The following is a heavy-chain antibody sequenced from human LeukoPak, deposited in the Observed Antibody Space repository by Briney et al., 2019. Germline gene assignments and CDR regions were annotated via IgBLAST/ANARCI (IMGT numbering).Heavy chain of an antibody. CDR3: ARTSCNSTSCAPNAFDI. J-gene: IGHJ3*02. Sequence: SVKVSCKASGGTFSSYAISWVRQAPGQGLEWMRGIIPIFGTANYAQKFQGRVTITADESTSTAYMELSSLRSEDTAVYYCARTSCNSTSCAPNAFDIWGQGTMVTVSS. CDR2: IIPIFGTA. CDR1: GGTFSSYA. V-gene: IGHV1-69*01. D-gene: IGHD2-2*01.